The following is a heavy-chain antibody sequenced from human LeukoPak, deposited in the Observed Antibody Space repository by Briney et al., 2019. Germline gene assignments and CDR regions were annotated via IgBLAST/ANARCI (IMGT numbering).Heavy chain of an antibody. CDR3: AKDQIYYASSGYYGLAEYFQH. V-gene: IGHV3-23*01. CDR2: IRGGVGST. CDR1: GFTFTSYA. D-gene: IGHD3-22*01. Sequence: LTGASLRLSCAASGFTFTSYAMSSVRQAPGKGRGWVSAIRGGVGSTYYADSVNGRITISRDNSKNTLYLQMNSLRAEDTAVYYCAKDQIYYASSGYYGLAEYFQHWGQGTLVTVFS. J-gene: IGHJ1*01.